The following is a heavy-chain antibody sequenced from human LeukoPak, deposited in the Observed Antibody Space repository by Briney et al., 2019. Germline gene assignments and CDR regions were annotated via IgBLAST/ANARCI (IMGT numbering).Heavy chain of an antibody. J-gene: IGHJ5*02. CDR1: GYTFTSYY. CDR2: INPSGGST. D-gene: IGHD3-10*01. CDR3: ARARGFGELYGWFDP. Sequence: ASVKVSCKTSGYTFTSYYMHWVRQAPGQGLEWMGIINPSGGSTSYAQKFQGRVTMTRDTSTSTVYMELSSLRSEDTAVYYCARARGFGELYGWFDPWGQGTLVTVSS. V-gene: IGHV1-46*01.